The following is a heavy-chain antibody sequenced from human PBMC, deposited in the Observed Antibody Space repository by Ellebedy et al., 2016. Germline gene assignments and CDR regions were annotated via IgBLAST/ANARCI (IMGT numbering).Heavy chain of an antibody. CDR3: AREVDFWSGYYRTGYYGMDV. J-gene: IGHJ6*02. D-gene: IGHD3-3*01. CDR1: GFTFSSYS. V-gene: IGHV3-21*01. Sequence: GGSLRLSCAASGFTFSSYSMNWVRQAPGKGLEWVSSISSSSSYIYYADSVKGRFTISRDNAKNSLYLQMNSLRAEDTAVYYCAREVDFWSGYYRTGYYGMDVWGQGTTVTVSS. CDR2: ISSSSSYI.